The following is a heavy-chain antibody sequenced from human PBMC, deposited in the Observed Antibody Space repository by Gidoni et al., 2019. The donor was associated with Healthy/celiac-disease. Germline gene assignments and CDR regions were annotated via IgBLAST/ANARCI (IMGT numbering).Heavy chain of an antibody. CDR2: IRSKAYGGTT. Sequence: EVQLVESGGGLVQPGRSLRLSCTASGFTFGDYAMSWFRQPPGKGLEWVGFIRSKAYGGTTEYAASVKGRFTISRDDSKSIAYLQMNSLKTEDTAVYYCTRSWWLGGMDVWGQGTTVTVSS. CDR3: TRSWWLGGMDV. CDR1: GFTFGDYA. J-gene: IGHJ6*02. V-gene: IGHV3-49*03. D-gene: IGHD6-19*01.